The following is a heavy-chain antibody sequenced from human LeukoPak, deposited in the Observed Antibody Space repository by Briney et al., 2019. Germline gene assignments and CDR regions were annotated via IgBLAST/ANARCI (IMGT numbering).Heavy chain of an antibody. V-gene: IGHV1-69*04. Sequence: SVKVCCKASGGTFSSYAISWVRQAPGQGVEWMGRIIPILGIANYAQKFQGRVTITADKSTSTAYMELSSLRSEDTAVYYCAGAKGYDAFDIWGQGTMVTVSS. J-gene: IGHJ3*02. CDR3: AGAKGYDAFDI. D-gene: IGHD2-15*01. CDR2: IIPILGIA. CDR1: GGTFSSYA.